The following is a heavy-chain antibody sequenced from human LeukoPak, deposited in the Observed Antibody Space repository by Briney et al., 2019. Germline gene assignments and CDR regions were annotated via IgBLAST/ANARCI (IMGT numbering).Heavy chain of an antibody. CDR1: GFTFCSYA. Sequence: GGSLRLSCAPPGFTFCSYAMSWVRQAPREGVGWVSAISGNGGSTYYADSVKGRFTISRDNSKNTLSLQMNSLRAEDTAVYYCAKDISEARDYFDYWGQGTLVTVSS. CDR3: AKDISEARDYFDY. V-gene: IGHV3-23*01. J-gene: IGHJ4*02. CDR2: ISGNGGST.